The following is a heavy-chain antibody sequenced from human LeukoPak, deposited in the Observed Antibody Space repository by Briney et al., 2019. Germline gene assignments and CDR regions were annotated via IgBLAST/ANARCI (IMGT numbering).Heavy chain of an antibody. D-gene: IGHD3-22*01. V-gene: IGHV3-66*01. J-gene: IGHJ2*01. CDR1: GFTFSNYA. CDR3: ARDKVYYYDSSGYSYYWYFDL. Sequence: GGSLRLSCAASGFTFSNYAMSWVRQAPGKGLEWVSVIYSGGSTYYADSVKGRFTISRDNSKNTLYLQMNSLRAEDTAVYYCARDKVYYYDSSGYSYYWYFDLWGRGTLVTVSS. CDR2: IYSGGST.